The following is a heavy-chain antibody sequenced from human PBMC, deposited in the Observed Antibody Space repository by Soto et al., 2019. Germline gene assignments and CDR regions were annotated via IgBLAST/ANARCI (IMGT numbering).Heavy chain of an antibody. J-gene: IGHJ4*02. D-gene: IGHD6-19*01. CDR3: AKNGFRIAVAGHFDY. Sequence: GGSLRLSCAASGFTFSSYGMHWVRQAPGKGLEWVAVISYDGSNKYYADSVKGRFTISRDNSKNTLYLQMNSLRAEDTAVYYCAKNGFRIAVAGHFDYWGQGTLVTVSS. CDR1: GFTFSSYG. CDR2: ISYDGSNK. V-gene: IGHV3-30*18.